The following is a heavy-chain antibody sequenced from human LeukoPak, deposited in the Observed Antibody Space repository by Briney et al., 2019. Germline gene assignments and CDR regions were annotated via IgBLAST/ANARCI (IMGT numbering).Heavy chain of an antibody. CDR2: ISYDESNK. Sequence: GGSLRLSCAASGFTFSSYGMHWVRQAPGKGLEWVAVISYDESNKYYADSVKGRFTISRDNSKNTLYLQMNSLRAEDTAVYYCAKDLPASAKIAAAGNWPLGWFDPWGQGTLVTVSS. J-gene: IGHJ5*02. D-gene: IGHD6-13*01. CDR1: GFTFSSYG. CDR3: AKDLPASAKIAAAGNWPLGWFDP. V-gene: IGHV3-30*18.